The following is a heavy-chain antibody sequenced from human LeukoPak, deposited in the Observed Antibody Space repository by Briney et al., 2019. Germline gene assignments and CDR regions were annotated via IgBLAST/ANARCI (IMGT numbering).Heavy chain of an antibody. CDR2: ISASGGNT. CDR3: AKEYGDYGPDWFDP. Sequence: GGSLRLSCAASGFTFSNYWMCWVRQAPGKGLEWVSGISASGGNTYYADSVKGRFTISRDNSKNTLYLQMHSLRAEDTAVYYCAKEYGDYGPDWFDPWGQGNLVTVSS. J-gene: IGHJ5*02. CDR1: GFTFSNYW. V-gene: IGHV3-23*01. D-gene: IGHD4-17*01.